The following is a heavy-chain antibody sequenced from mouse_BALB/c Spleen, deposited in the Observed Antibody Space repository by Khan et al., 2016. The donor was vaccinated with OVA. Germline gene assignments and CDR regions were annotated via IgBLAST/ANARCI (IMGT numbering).Heavy chain of an antibody. V-gene: IGHV9-3-1*01. Sequence: QIQLVQSGPELKKPGETVKISCKASGYTFTDYVMNWVKQSPGKGLKWMGWINTYTGKPTYADDFKGRFAFSLETSASTAYLQINSLKNEDTATDFCTRFHGGYWGQGTTRTVSS. CDR3: TRFHGGY. CDR2: INTYTGKP. J-gene: IGHJ2*01. CDR1: GYTFTDYV.